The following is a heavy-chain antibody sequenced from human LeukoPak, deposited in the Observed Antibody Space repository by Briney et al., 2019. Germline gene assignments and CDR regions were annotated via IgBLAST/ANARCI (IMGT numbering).Heavy chain of an antibody. J-gene: IGHJ3*01. D-gene: IGHD3-22*01. CDR3: AKSTYYYDTFVNAFDL. CDR1: GGSISSSNW. V-gene: IGHV4-4*02. Sequence: PSGTLSLTCAVSGGSISSSNWWSWVRQPPGKGLEWIGEIYHSGSTNYNPSLKSRVTISVDKSKNQFSLKLSSVTAADTAVYYCAKSTYYYDTFVNAFDLWGQGTVVTVSS. CDR2: IYHSGST.